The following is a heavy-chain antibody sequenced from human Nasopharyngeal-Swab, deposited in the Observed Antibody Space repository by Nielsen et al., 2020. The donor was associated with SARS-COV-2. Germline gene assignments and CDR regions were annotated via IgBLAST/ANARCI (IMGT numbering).Heavy chain of an antibody. D-gene: IGHD6-6*01. J-gene: IGHJ4*02. CDR2: ISAYNGNT. V-gene: IGHV1-18*01. Sequence: WVRQAPGQGLEWMGWISAYNGNTNYAQKFQGRVTITADESTSTAYMELSSLRSEDTAVYYCARDRYSSSSAFDYWGQGTLVTVSS. CDR3: ARDRYSSSSAFDY.